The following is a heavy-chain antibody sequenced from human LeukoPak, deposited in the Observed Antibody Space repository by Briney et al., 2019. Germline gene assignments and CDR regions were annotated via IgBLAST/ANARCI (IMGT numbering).Heavy chain of an antibody. CDR1: GGTFSSYA. CDR2: IIPIFGTT. CDR3: ARDPYSSGWYSSYYYYYMDV. J-gene: IGHJ6*03. D-gene: IGHD6-19*01. Sequence: PGSSVKVSCKASGGTFSSYAINWVRQAPGQGLEWMGGIIPIFGTTNYAQKFQGRVTITTDESTSTAYMELSSLRSEDTAVYYCARDPYSSGWYSSYYYYYMDVWGKGTTVTVSS. V-gene: IGHV1-69*05.